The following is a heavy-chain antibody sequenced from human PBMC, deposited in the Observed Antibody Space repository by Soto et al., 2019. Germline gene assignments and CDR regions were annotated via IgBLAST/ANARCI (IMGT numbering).Heavy chain of an antibody. CDR1: GFTFSDFA. CDR3: AKDTVAGTVNWFDP. CDR2: IVSSGVRR. D-gene: IGHD6-19*01. Sequence: PGGSLRLSCAASGFTFSDFAMGWVRQAPGKGLEWVSAIVSSGVRRYYADSVKGRFTVSRDNSINTLYLQMNSLRAEDTAAYYCAKDTVAGTVNWFDPWGQGTLVPVSP. J-gene: IGHJ5*02. V-gene: IGHV3-23*01.